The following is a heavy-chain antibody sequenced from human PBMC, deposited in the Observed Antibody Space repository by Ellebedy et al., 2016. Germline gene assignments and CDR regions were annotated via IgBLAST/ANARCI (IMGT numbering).Heavy chain of an antibody. CDR1: GGSFSTYA. Sequence: ASVKVSCKASGGSFSTYAINWARQAPGQGLEWMGGIIPIFGTANSAQKFQGRVTITADESTSTAYMELSSLRSEDSAVYYCARRDVWGQGTTVTVSS. J-gene: IGHJ6*02. CDR2: IIPIFGTA. V-gene: IGHV1-69*13. CDR3: ARRDV.